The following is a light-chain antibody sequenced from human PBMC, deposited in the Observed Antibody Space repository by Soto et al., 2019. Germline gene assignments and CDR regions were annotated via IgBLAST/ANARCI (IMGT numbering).Light chain of an antibody. CDR3: QQLYIFPLT. Sequence: DIQMTQSPSSLSAAVGDRVTITCRASQGIDNYLAWYQQKQGKVPKLLIYAASTLQSGVPSRFSGSGSGTDLTITISSLQPEDGETYYCQQLYIFPLTFGQGTRLEIK. CDR1: QGIDNY. CDR2: AAS. V-gene: IGKV1-27*01. J-gene: IGKJ5*01.